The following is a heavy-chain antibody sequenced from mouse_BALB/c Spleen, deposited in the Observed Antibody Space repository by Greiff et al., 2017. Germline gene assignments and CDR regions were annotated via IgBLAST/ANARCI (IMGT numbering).Heavy chain of an antibody. CDR2: INPYNDGT. D-gene: IGHD4-1*01. V-gene: IGHV1-14*01. CDR3: ARRANWDGYYFDY. Sequence: VQLQQSGPELVKPGASVKMSCKASGYTFTSYVMHWVKQKPGQGLEWIGYINPYNDGTKYNEKFKGKATLTSDKSSSTAYMELSSLTSEDSAVYYCARRANWDGYYFDYWGQGTTLTVSS. J-gene: IGHJ2*01. CDR1: GYTFTSYV.